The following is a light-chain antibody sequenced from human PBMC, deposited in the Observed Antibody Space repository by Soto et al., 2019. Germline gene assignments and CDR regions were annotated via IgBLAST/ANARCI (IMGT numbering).Light chain of an antibody. V-gene: IGLV2-14*01. CDR1: SSDVGAYNY. Sequence: QSALTQPASVSGSPGQSITISCTGSSSDVGAYNYVSWYLQHPGKAPKLLIYGVGNRPSGVSARFSGSKSGDTASLTISGLQAEDEADYYCSSYRSSGALVFGGGTKLTVL. J-gene: IGLJ3*02. CDR2: GVG. CDR3: SSYRSSGALV.